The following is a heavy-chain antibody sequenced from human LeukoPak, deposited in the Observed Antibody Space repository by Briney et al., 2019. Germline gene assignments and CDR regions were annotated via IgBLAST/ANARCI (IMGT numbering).Heavy chain of an antibody. CDR2: IWYDGSNK. J-gene: IGHJ6*03. Sequence: GRSLRLSCAASGFTFSSYGMHWVRQAPGKGLGWVAVIWYDGSNKYYADSVKGRFTISRDNSKYTLYLQMNSLRAEDTAVYYCAKGDYYYYYMDVWGKGTTVTVSS. V-gene: IGHV3-33*06. CDR1: GFTFSSYG. CDR3: AKGDYYYYYMDV.